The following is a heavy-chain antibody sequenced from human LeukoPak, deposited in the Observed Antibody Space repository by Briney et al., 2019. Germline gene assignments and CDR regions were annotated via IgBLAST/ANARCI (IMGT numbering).Heavy chain of an antibody. CDR1: GGTFSSYA. V-gene: IGHV1-69*06. CDR3: ARALCSSTSCYPYWYFDL. J-gene: IGHJ2*01. Sequence: SVKVSCKASGGTFSSYAISWVRQAPGQGLEWMGGIIPIFGTANYAQKFQGRVTITADKSTSTAYMELSSLRSEDTAVYYCARALCSSTSCYPYWYFDLWGRGTLVTVSS. CDR2: IIPIFGTA. D-gene: IGHD2-2*01.